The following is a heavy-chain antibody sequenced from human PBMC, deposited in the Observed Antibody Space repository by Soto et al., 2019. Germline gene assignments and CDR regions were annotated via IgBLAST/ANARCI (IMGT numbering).Heavy chain of an antibody. D-gene: IGHD3-16*01. J-gene: IGHJ4*02. CDR2: LSGSGDNT. CDR3: ATRGPQYYFDY. V-gene: IGHV3-23*01. Sequence: GGSLRLSCAASGFTFSSYAMSWVRQAPGKGLEWVSALSGSGDNTYYADSVKGRFTISRDNSKNTLYLQLNRLRAEDTAVYYCATRGPQYYFDYWGQGTLVTV. CDR1: GFTFSSYA.